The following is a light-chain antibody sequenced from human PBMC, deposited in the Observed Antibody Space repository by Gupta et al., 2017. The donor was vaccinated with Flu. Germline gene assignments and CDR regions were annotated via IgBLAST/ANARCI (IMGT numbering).Light chain of an antibody. Sequence: YLNWYQQKPGKAPKLLIYDASNLEKGVPTRFSGSGSGTDFTFTISNLQPEDFATYYCQQYDTLPTFGQGTKVDIK. V-gene: IGKV1-33*01. J-gene: IGKJ1*01. CDR3: QQYDTLPT. CDR1: Y. CDR2: DAS.